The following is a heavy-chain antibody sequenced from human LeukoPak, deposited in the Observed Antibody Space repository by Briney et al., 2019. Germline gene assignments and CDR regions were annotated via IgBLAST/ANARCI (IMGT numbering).Heavy chain of an antibody. Sequence: SVKVSCKASGGTFSSYAISWVRQAPGQGLEWMGGIIPIFATANYAQKFQGRVTITADESTSTAYVELSSLRSEDTAVYYCARGRITGVNGDYDYYYYGMDVWGQGTTVTVSS. J-gene: IGHJ6*02. CDR3: ARGRITGVNGDYDYYYYGMDV. V-gene: IGHV1-69*13. CDR1: GGTFSSYA. CDR2: IIPIFATA. D-gene: IGHD4-17*01.